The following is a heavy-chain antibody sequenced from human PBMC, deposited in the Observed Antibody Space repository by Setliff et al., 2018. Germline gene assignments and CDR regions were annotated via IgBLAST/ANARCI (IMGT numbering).Heavy chain of an antibody. CDR2: IHAGSSNT. V-gene: IGHV1-3*01. Sequence: ASVKVSCKASGYSFSSNAFHWARQAPGQTLEWMGWIHAGSSNTLYSQRFQDRITISRDTSATTVHMELSSLRSDDTAVYYCARMSTSGPHYDYWGQGTL. J-gene: IGHJ4*02. CDR3: ARMSTSGPHYDY. D-gene: IGHD2-8*02. CDR1: GYSFSSNA.